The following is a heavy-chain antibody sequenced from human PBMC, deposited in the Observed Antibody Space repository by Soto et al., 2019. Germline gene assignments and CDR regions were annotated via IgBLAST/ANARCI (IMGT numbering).Heavy chain of an antibody. J-gene: IGHJ5*02. CDR2: VYYSGST. V-gene: IGHV4-30-4*01. CDR3: ARDRRAEMATLDL. Sequence: TSETLSLTCTVSGGSIRSGGYYWSWIRQHPGKGLEWIAYVYYSGSTYYNPSLRGRVTISIDTSKNQFFLNLNSVTAADTAVYYSARDRRAEMATLDLWGQGTLVTVSS. CDR1: GGSIRSGGYY.